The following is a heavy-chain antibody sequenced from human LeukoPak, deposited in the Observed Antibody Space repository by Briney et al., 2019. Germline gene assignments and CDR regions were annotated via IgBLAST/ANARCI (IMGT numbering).Heavy chain of an antibody. CDR2: IKSKSDGETT. V-gene: IGHV3-15*01. J-gene: IGHJ4*02. Sequence: GGSLRLSCAASGFIFRDYWMLWVRQVPGKGLEWVGRIKSKSDGETTNYAAPVKGRFTVSRDDSKKTVYLQMSGLRSEDTAVYYCTTDGYDSSGNVFDYWGQGILVTVYS. CDR3: TTDGYDSSGNVFDY. CDR1: GFIFRDYW. D-gene: IGHD3-22*01.